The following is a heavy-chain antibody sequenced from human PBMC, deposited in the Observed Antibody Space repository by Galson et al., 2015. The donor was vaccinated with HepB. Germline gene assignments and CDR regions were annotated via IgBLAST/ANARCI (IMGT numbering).Heavy chain of an antibody. Sequence: SVKVSCKASGYTFSSYSITWVRQAPGQGLEWMGWISTYNHKTDYAQKLQGRVTMTTDTSTSTAYMELRSLRSDDTAVYYCARGAIVVVVGATQNNWFDPWGQGTLVTVSS. D-gene: IGHD2-15*01. CDR1: GYTFSSYS. CDR3: ARGAIVVVVGATQNNWFDP. J-gene: IGHJ5*02. CDR2: ISTYNHKT. V-gene: IGHV1-18*01.